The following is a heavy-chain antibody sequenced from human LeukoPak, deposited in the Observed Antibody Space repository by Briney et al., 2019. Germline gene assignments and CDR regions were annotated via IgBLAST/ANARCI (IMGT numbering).Heavy chain of an antibody. CDR2: IYYSGST. Sequence: SETLSLTCTVSGGSISSYYWSWIRQPPGKGLEWIGYIYYSGSTNYNPSLKSRVTISVDTSKNQFSLKLSSVTAADTAVYYCARGTRSSGSYQEDCWGQGTLVTVSS. J-gene: IGHJ4*02. CDR3: ARGTRSSGSYQEDC. V-gene: IGHV4-59*01. CDR1: GGSISSYY. D-gene: IGHD1-26*01.